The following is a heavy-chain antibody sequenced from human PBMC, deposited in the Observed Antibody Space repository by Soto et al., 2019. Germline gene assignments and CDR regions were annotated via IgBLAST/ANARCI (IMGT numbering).Heavy chain of an antibody. CDR3: VKDKKYDILSAWDALDI. Sequence: PGGSLRLSCAASGFTFSNYAMTWVRQAPGKGQECVAAISGGGGGTYYADPVKGRFTISRDNSRNTLHLQMNNLRAEDTATYFCVKDKKYDILSAWDALDIWGHGTLVTVSS. CDR2: ISGGGGGT. D-gene: IGHD3-9*01. V-gene: IGHV3-23*01. J-gene: IGHJ3*02. CDR1: GFTFSNYA.